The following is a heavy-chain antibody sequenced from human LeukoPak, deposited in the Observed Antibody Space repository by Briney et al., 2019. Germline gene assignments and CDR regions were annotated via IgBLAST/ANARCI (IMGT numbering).Heavy chain of an antibody. D-gene: IGHD2-8*02. CDR2: IYYSGST. CDR1: GGSISSYY. CDR3: AREGSTVLDY. Sequence: SETLSLTCTVSGGSISSYYWSWIRQPPGKGLEWIGYIYYSGSTNYSPSLKSRVTMSVDTSKNQFSLKLSSVTAADTAVYYCAREGSTVLDYWGQRTLVTVSS. V-gene: IGHV4-59*01. J-gene: IGHJ4*02.